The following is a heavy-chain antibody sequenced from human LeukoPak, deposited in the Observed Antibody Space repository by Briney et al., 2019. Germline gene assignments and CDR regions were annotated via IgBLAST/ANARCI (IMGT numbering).Heavy chain of an antibody. CDR1: GFTFSSYG. J-gene: IGHJ6*02. CDR3: AKDGSAYYYNGMDV. D-gene: IGHD1-1*01. V-gene: IGHV3-30*18. CDR2: ISYDGNNK. Sequence: PGGSLRLSCAASGFTFSSYGMHWVRQAPGKGLEWVAVISYDGNNKYSADSVRGRFTISRDNSMTTLYLQMNCLRAEDTAVYYCAKDGSAYYYNGMDVWGQGTTVTVSS.